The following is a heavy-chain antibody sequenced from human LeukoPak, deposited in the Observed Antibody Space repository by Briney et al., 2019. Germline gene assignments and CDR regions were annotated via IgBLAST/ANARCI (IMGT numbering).Heavy chain of an antibody. Sequence: GGSLRLSCAASGFTVSSNYMSWVRQAPGKGLEWVSVIYSGGSTYYADSVKGRFTVSRDYAKNSLFLQMTSLRAEDTAVYYCARVAYGDYYFDYWGQGTLVTVSS. CDR1: GFTVSSNY. V-gene: IGHV3-53*01. CDR2: IYSGGST. D-gene: IGHD4-17*01. CDR3: ARVAYGDYYFDY. J-gene: IGHJ4*02.